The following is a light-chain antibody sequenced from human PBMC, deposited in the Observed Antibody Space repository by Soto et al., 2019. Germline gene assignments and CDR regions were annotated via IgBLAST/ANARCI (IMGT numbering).Light chain of an antibody. J-gene: IGKJ5*01. CDR2: DAS. V-gene: IGKV3-15*01. CDR3: QQYHNWPIT. Sequence: EIVLTQSPCTLSLSPGERATLSCRASQSVTKNNLNWYQQKPGQAPRILMYDASTRATGISARFSGSGSGTEFTLTISSLQSEDFAVYYCQQYHNWPITFGQGTRLEIK. CDR1: QSVTKNN.